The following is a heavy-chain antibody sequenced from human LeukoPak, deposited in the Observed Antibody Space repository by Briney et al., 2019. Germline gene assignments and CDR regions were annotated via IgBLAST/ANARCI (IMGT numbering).Heavy chain of an antibody. CDR1: GFTFSTYW. CDR2: IRYDGSNK. V-gene: IGHV3-30*02. Sequence: GGSLRLSCAASGFTFSTYWMNWVRQAPGKGLEWVAFIRYDGSNKYYADSVKGRFTISRDNSKNTLYLQMNSLRAEDTAVYYCAKGGPWFGEFSDAFDIWGQGTMVTVSS. CDR3: AKGGPWFGEFSDAFDI. J-gene: IGHJ3*02. D-gene: IGHD3-10*01.